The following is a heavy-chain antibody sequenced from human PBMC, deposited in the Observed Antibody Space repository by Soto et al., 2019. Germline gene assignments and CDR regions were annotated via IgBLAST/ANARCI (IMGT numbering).Heavy chain of an antibody. CDR3: ARVYFDYYGMDV. CDR1: GFTFSSYG. D-gene: IGHD3-9*01. CDR2: IWYDGSNK. J-gene: IGHJ6*02. V-gene: IGHV3-33*08. Sequence: PWGSLRLSCAASGFTFSSYGMHWVRQAPGKGLEWVAVIWYDGSNKYYADSVKGRFTISRDNSKNTLYLQMNSLRAEDTAVYYCARVYFDYYGMDVWGQGTTVTVSS.